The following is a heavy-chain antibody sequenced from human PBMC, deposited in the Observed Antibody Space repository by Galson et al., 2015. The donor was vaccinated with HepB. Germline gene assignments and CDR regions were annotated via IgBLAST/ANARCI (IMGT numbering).Heavy chain of an antibody. CDR1: GGTFSSYA. CDR3: ARDGRGDFWSGYSSHWFDP. CDR2: IIPIFGTA. J-gene: IGHJ5*02. Sequence: SVKVSCKASGGTFSSYAISWVRQAPGQGLEWMGGIIPIFGTANYAQKFQGRVTITADESTSTAYMELSSLRSEDTAVYYCARDGRGDFWSGYSSHWFDPWSQGTLVTVSS. D-gene: IGHD3-3*01. V-gene: IGHV1-69*13.